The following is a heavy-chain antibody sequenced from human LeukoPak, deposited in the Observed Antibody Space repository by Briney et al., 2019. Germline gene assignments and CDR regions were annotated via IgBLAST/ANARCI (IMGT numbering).Heavy chain of an antibody. Sequence: SVTVSCKASGGTFSSYAISWVRQAPGQGLEWRGGIIPIFGTANYAQKFQGRVTIPTDESTSTAYMELSSLRSEDTAVYYCAREARGGWFDPWGQGTLVTVSS. CDR3: AREARGGWFDP. D-gene: IGHD4-23*01. J-gene: IGHJ5*02. V-gene: IGHV1-69*05. CDR1: GGTFSSYA. CDR2: IIPIFGTA.